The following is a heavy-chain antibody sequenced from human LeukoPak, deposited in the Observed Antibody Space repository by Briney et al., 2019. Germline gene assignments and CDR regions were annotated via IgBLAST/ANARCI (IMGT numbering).Heavy chain of an antibody. CDR1: GYTFTGYY. D-gene: IGHD6-6*01. CDR3: ARVRVGPIAARRVNFDY. Sequence: GASVKVSFKASGYTFTGYYMHWVRQAPGQGLEWMGWINPNSGGTNYAQKFQGRVTMTRDTSISTAYMELSRLRSDDTAVYYCARVRVGPIAARRVNFDYWGQGTLVTVSS. J-gene: IGHJ4*02. CDR2: INPNSGGT. V-gene: IGHV1-2*02.